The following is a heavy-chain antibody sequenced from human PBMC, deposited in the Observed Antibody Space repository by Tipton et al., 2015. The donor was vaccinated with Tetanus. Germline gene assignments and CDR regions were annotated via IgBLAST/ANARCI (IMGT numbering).Heavy chain of an antibody. CDR1: GGSISPYY. CDR3: ARLYSYGSLYWFDP. V-gene: IGHV4-59*01. Sequence: LSCTVSGGSISPYYWSWIRQPPGKGLEWIGYIYYSGSTNYNPSLESRVTISVDTSKNQFSLKLRSVTAADTAVYYCARLYSYGSLYWFDPWGQGTLVTVSS. CDR2: IYYSGST. J-gene: IGHJ5*02. D-gene: IGHD5-18*01.